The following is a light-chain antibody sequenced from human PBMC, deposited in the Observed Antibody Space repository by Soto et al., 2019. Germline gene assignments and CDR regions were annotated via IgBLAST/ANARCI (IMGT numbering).Light chain of an antibody. CDR3: QQYGSSQS. J-gene: IGKJ1*01. V-gene: IGKV3-20*01. Sequence: EIVLTQSPGTLSLSPGERATLSCRASQSVSSSYLAWYQQKPGQAPRLLIYGASSRATGIPDRFSGSGSGTVFTFTISRLEPEDFAVYYCQQYGSSQSFGQGTKVEIK. CDR1: QSVSSSY. CDR2: GAS.